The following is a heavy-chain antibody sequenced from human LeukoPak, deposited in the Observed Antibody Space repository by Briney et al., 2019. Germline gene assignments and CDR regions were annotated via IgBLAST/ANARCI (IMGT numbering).Heavy chain of an antibody. V-gene: IGHV4-34*01. Sequence: SETLSLTCAVYGGSFSGYYWSWIRQPPGKGLEWIGEINHSGSTNYNPSLKSRVTISVGTSKNQFSLKLSSVTAADTAVYYCARDDYGGNSDYWGQRTLVTVSS. CDR3: ARDDYGGNSDY. CDR2: INHSGST. J-gene: IGHJ4*02. CDR1: GGSFSGYY. D-gene: IGHD4-23*01.